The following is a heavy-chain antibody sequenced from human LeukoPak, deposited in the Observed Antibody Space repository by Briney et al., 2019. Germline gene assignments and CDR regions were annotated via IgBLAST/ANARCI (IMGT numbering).Heavy chain of an antibody. J-gene: IGHJ4*02. Sequence: SETLSLTCTVSGGSISSYYWSWIRQPPGKGLEWIGYIYYSGSTNYNPSLKSRVTISVDTSKNQFSLKLSSVTAADTAVYYCAGVARDFWSGPKIYYFDYWGQGTLVTVSS. CDR3: AGVARDFWSGPKIYYFDY. CDR1: GGSISSYY. CDR2: IYYSGST. V-gene: IGHV4-59*01. D-gene: IGHD3-3*01.